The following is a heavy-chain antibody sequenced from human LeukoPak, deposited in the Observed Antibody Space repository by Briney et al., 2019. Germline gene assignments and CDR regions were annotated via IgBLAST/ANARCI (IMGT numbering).Heavy chain of an antibody. V-gene: IGHV4-61*02. CDR3: ARAPLSGTYYTDAFDI. CDR2: IYTSGST. CDR1: GGSISSGSYY. Sequence: SETLSLTCTVSGGSISSGSYYWSWIRQPAGKGLEWIGRIYTSGSTNYNPSLKSRVTISVDTSKNQFSLKLSSVTAADTAVYFCARAPLSGTYYTDAFDIWGQGTMVTVSS. D-gene: IGHD1-26*01. J-gene: IGHJ3*02.